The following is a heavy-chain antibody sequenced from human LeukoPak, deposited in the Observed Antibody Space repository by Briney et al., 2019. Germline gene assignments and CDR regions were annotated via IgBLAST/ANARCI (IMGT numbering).Heavy chain of an antibody. CDR3: ARAVGIVVVVVATLDY. CDR1: VYTFTDYY. Sequence: GASVTVSCKASVYTFTDYYMHWVRQAPGQGLEWMGWINPNSGGTNYAQKFQGRVTMTRDTSISTAYMELSSLRSEDTAVYYCARAVGIVVVVVATLDYWGQGTLVTVSS. J-gene: IGHJ4*02. D-gene: IGHD2-15*01. CDR2: INPNSGGT. V-gene: IGHV1-2*02.